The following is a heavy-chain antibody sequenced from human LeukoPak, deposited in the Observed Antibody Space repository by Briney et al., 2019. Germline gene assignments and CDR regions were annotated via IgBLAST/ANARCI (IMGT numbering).Heavy chain of an antibody. CDR2: IYYSGTT. D-gene: IGHD2-2*01. V-gene: IGHV4-39*07. CDR1: GGSISSSSYY. Sequence: PSETLSLTCTVSGGSISSSSYYWGWIRQPPGKGLEWIGTIYYSGTTYYNPSLKSRVTISIDTSKNQFSLKLSSVTAADTAVYYCARTVPAAIQRVWFDPWGQGTLVTVSS. J-gene: IGHJ5*02. CDR3: ARTVPAAIQRVWFDP.